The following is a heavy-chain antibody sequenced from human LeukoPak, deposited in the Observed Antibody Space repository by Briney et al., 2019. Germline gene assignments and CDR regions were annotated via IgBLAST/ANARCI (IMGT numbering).Heavy chain of an antibody. D-gene: IGHD2-15*01. CDR1: GFTFTTYA. CDR3: VKGTAEYCTGVTCYEFDS. CDR2: VTGNGIHT. Sequence: GGSLRLSCAASGFTFTTYAMRWVRQAPGKRLEWVSRVTGNGIHTWYADSVEGRFTISRDNFKNTVHLQMNSLRVDDTAVYYCVKGTAEYCTGVTCYEFDSWGQGTLVAVSS. J-gene: IGHJ4*02. V-gene: IGHV3-23*01.